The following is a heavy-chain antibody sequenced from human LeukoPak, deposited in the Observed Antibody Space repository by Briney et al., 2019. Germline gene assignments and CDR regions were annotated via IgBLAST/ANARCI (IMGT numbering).Heavy chain of an antibody. D-gene: IGHD1-7*01. J-gene: IGHJ3*02. V-gene: IGHV3-21*01. CDR2: ISSSSSYI. Sequence: GGSLRLSCVASGFTFSSYSMNWVRQAPGKGLEWVSSISSSSSYIYYADSVKGRFTISRDNAKNSLYLQMNSLRAEDTAVYYCARATTYPAGDAFDIWGQGTMVTVSS. CDR1: GFTFSSYS. CDR3: ARATTYPAGDAFDI.